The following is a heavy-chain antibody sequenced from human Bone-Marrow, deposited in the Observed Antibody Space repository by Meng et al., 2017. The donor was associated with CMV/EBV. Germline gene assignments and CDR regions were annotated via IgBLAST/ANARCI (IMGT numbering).Heavy chain of an antibody. Sequence: QVQLVQAGTEVAKPGASVKVSCKASGSPFTDYYMHWVRQAPGQGLEWMGWINPNSGGTSYAQKFQGRVTMTRDTSINTAYMELTSLTPDDTAVYYCAARGYNYGQNFEYWGQGTLVTVSS. J-gene: IGHJ4*02. V-gene: IGHV1-2*02. CDR3: AARGYNYGQNFEY. CDR2: INPNSGGT. CDR1: GSPFTDYY. D-gene: IGHD5-18*01.